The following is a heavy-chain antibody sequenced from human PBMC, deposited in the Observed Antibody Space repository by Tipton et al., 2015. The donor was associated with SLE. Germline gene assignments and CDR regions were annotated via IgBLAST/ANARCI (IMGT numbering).Heavy chain of an antibody. CDR3: ARDRRQFTRAFDI. CDR1: GDSVSSDSAT. CDR2: TYYRSKWYN. V-gene: IGHV6-1*01. J-gene: IGHJ3*02. D-gene: IGHD6-19*01. Sequence: GLVKPSQTLSLTCAISGDSVSSDSATWNWIRLSPSRGLEWLGRTYYRSKWYNDYAVSVKSRITIKADTSKNQFSLQLNSVTPEDTAVYYCARDRRQFTRAFDIWGQGTMVTVSS.